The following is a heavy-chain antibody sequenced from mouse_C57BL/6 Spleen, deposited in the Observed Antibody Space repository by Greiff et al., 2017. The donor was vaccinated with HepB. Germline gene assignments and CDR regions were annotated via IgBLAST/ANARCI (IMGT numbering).Heavy chain of an antibody. J-gene: IGHJ2*01. CDR1: GYAFSSSW. Sequence: VQLQQSGPELVKPGASVKISCKASGYAFSSSWMNWVKQRPGKGLEWIGRIYPGDGDTNYNGKFKGKATLTADKSSSTAYMQLSSLTSEDSAVYFCAIYSRGYVDYWGQGTTLTVSS. D-gene: IGHD2-1*01. CDR2: IYPGDGDT. V-gene: IGHV1-82*01. CDR3: AIYSRGYVDY.